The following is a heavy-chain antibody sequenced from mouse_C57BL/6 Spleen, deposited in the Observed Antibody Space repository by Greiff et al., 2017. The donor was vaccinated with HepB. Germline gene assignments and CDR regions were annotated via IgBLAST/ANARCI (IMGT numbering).Heavy chain of an antibody. Sequence: QVQLQQSGAELVRPGASVTLSCKASGYTFTDYEMHWVKQTPVHGLEWIGAIDPETGGTAYNQKFKGKAILTADKSSSTAYMELRSLTSEDSAVYYCTRGPYGSEDYWGQGTTLTVSS. V-gene: IGHV1-15*01. D-gene: IGHD1-1*01. CDR3: TRGPYGSEDY. CDR2: IDPETGGT. J-gene: IGHJ2*01. CDR1: GYTFTDYE.